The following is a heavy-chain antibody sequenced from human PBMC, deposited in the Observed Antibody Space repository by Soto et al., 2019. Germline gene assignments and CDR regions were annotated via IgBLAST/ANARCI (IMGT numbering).Heavy chain of an antibody. CDR3: ARESEAAVAGFWYETDI. Sequence: SQTLSLTCAISGDSVSSNSAAWNWIRQSPSRGLEWLGRTYYRSRWYNDYAVSVKSRITVNPDTSKNQFSLHLNSVTPEDTAVYYCARESEAAVAGFWYETDIWGQGTMVTVSS. CDR1: GDSVSSNSAA. V-gene: IGHV6-1*01. D-gene: IGHD6-19*01. J-gene: IGHJ3*02. CDR2: TYYRSRWYN.